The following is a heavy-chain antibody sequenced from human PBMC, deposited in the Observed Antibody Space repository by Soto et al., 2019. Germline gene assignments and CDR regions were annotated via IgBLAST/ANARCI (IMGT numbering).Heavy chain of an antibody. V-gene: IGHV3-23*01. CDR3: AKDLTGGNYVDAFDI. D-gene: IGHD7-27*01. CDR2: ISGSGGST. CDR1: GFTFSSYA. Sequence: GGSLRLSCAASGFTFSSYAMSWVRQAPGKGLEWVSAISGSGGSTYYANSVKGRFTISRDNSKNTLYLQMNSLRAEDTAVYYCAKDLTGGNYVDAFDIWGQGTMVTVSS. J-gene: IGHJ3*02.